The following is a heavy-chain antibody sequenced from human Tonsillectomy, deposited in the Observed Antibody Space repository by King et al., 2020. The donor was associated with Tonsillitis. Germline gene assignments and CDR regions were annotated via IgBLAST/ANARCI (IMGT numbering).Heavy chain of an antibody. CDR3: AKVGHGGNSFDY. CDR1: GFTFDDYA. D-gene: IGHD4-23*01. Sequence: VQLVESGGGLVQPGRSLRLSCAASGFTFDDYAMHWVRQAPGKGLEWVAGISWNRGSIGYADSVKGRFTISRDNAKNSLYLQMNSLRAEDTALYYCAKVGHGGNSFDYCGQGTLVTVSS. V-gene: IGHV3-9*01. J-gene: IGHJ4*02. CDR2: ISWNRGSI.